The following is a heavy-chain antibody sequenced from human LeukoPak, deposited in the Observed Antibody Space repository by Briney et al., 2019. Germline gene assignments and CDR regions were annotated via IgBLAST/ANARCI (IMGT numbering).Heavy chain of an antibody. D-gene: IGHD2-21*01. V-gene: IGHV4-61*02. CDR2: IYTSGTT. Sequence: SQTLSLTCTVSGGSIRSGSNDWGRLRQPGGKGMEWIGRIYTSGTTNYNPSLKSRVTISVDTSKNQFSLKLSSVTAADTAVYYCARDALLSIDYWGQGTLVTVSS. CDR1: GGSIRSGSND. CDR3: ARDALLSIDY. J-gene: IGHJ4*02.